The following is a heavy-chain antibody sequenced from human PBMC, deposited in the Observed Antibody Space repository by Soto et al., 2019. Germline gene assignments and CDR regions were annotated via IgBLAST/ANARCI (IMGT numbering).Heavy chain of an antibody. Sequence: QVQLVESGGGVVQPGTSLRLSCVGSGFTFRSFVIHWVRQAPGKGLEWVALTSYDGSNKYYDDSVKGRFTISRDNSRYTVDLQMDSLRLEDTALYYCSRWGTTGGLDVWGQGTLVSVSS. CDR1: GFTFRSFV. CDR3: SRWGTTGGLDV. V-gene: IGHV3-30*19. CDR2: TSYDGSNK. J-gene: IGHJ4*02. D-gene: IGHD3-16*01.